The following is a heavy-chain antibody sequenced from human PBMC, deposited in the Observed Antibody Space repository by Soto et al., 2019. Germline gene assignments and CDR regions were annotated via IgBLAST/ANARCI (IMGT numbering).Heavy chain of an antibody. V-gene: IGHV3-11*06. CDR3: ARGGGGGLFEH. J-gene: IGHJ4*02. Sequence: GGSLRPSCATSGFPFSDYYMSWIRQAPGKGLEWLSHISPKSTYRNYADSVKGRFTISRDNTKSSLFLQMNSLGVEDTADYYCARGGGGGLFEHWGQGVLVTVSS. CDR2: ISPKSTYR. CDR1: GFPFSDYY. D-gene: IGHD2-21*01.